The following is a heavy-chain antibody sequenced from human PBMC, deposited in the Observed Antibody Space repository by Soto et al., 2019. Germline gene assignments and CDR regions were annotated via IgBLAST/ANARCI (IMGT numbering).Heavy chain of an antibody. J-gene: IGHJ6*03. D-gene: IGHD5-18*01. CDR2: INSDGSST. Sequence: GGSLRLSCAASGFTFSSYWMHWVRQAPGKGLVWVSRINSDGSSTSYADSVKGRFTISRDNDKNTLYLQMNSLRAEDTAVYYCARDPGYMVPEYMDVWGKGTTVTVSS. V-gene: IGHV3-74*01. CDR3: ARDPGYMVPEYMDV. CDR1: GFTFSSYW.